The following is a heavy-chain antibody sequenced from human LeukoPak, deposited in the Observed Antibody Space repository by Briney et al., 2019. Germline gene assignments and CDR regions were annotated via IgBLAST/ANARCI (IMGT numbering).Heavy chain of an antibody. V-gene: IGHV4-59*08. D-gene: IGHD4-17*01. J-gene: IGHJ4*02. Sequence: PSETLSLTCTVSGGSISSYYWSWIRQPPGKGLEWIGYIYYSGSTDYNPSLKSRVTISVDTSKNQFSLKLSSVTAADTAVYYCASFTRGDYVFSYWGQGTLVTVSS. CDR3: ASFTRGDYVFSY. CDR2: IYYSGST. CDR1: GGSISSYY.